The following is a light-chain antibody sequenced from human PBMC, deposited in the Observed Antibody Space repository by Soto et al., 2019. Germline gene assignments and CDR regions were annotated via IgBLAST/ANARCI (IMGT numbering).Light chain of an antibody. Sequence: EIVLTQSPGTLSLSPGERATLSCRASQSVRSSYLAWYQQKPGQAPRLLIYGASSRATGIPDRFSGSGSGTDFTLTISRLEREDFAVYYCQQYGSSPMYTFGQGTKLEIK. CDR1: QSVRSSY. CDR2: GAS. J-gene: IGKJ2*01. CDR3: QQYGSSPMYT. V-gene: IGKV3-20*01.